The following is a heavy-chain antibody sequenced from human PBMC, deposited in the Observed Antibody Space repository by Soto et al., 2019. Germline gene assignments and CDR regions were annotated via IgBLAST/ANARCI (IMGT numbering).Heavy chain of an antibody. D-gene: IGHD3-3*01. J-gene: IGHJ6*02. CDR3: AREWITIFGEDYYGMDV. CDR1: GFTFSSYE. V-gene: IGHV3-48*03. Sequence: GGSMRLSCAASGFTFSSYEMNWVRQAPGKGVEWVSYISSSGSTIYYADSVKGRFTISRDNAKNSLYLQMNSLRAEDTAVYYCAREWITIFGEDYYGMDVWGQGTTVTVSS. CDR2: ISSSGSTI.